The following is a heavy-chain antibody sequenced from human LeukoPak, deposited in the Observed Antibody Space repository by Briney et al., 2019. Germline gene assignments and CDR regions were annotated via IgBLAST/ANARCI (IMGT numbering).Heavy chain of an antibody. Sequence: GASVKVSCKASGCTFTSYYMHWVRQAPGQGLEWMGWINPNSGGTNYAQKFQGRVTMTRDTSISTAYMELSRLRSDDTAVYYCARGIWFGELRWFDPWGQGTLVTVSS. CDR1: GCTFTSYY. V-gene: IGHV1-2*02. J-gene: IGHJ5*02. D-gene: IGHD3-10*01. CDR3: ARGIWFGELRWFDP. CDR2: INPNSGGT.